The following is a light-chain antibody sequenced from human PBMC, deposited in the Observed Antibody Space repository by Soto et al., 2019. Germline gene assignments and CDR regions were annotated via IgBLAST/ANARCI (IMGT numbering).Light chain of an antibody. Sequence: QSVLTQPPSASASLGASVTLTCTLSSGYSNYKVDWYQQRPGKGPRFVMRVGTGGIVGSKGDGIPDRFSVLGSGLNRYLTIKNIQEEDESDYHCVADHGSGRVFGGGTKLTVL. J-gene: IGLJ3*02. CDR2: VGTGGIVG. V-gene: IGLV9-49*01. CDR3: VADHGSGRV. CDR1: SGYSNYK.